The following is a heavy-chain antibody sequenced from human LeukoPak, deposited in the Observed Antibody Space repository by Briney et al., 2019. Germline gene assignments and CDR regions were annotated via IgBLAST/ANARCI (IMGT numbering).Heavy chain of an antibody. CDR1: GGSISSGGYY. CDR2: IYYSGST. CDR3: ARAVMVRGVFGGWFDP. Sequence: SETLPLTCTVSGGSISSGGYYWSWIRQHPGKGLEWIGYIYYSGSTYYNPSLKSRVTISVDTSKNQFSLKLSSVTAADTAVYYCARAVMVRGVFGGWFDPWGQGTLVTVSS. J-gene: IGHJ5*02. V-gene: IGHV4-31*03. D-gene: IGHD3-10*01.